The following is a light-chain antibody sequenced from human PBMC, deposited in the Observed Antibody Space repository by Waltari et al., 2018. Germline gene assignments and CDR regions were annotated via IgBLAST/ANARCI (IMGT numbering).Light chain of an antibody. CDR1: QSLLDSEDGNTY. J-gene: IGKJ4*01. V-gene: IGKV2-40*01. CDR2: EVS. Sequence: DIVMTQTPLSLPVTLGEPASISCRSSQSLLDSEDGNTYLEWYLQKPGQSPQLLIYEVSSRASGVPDRFSGSGSDTDFTLKISRVEADDVGVYYCMQPLDFPLTFGGGTKVEIK. CDR3: MQPLDFPLT.